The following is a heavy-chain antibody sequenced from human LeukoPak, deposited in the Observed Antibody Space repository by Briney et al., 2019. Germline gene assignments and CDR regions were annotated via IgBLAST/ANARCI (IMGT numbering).Heavy chain of an antibody. D-gene: IGHD6-13*01. CDR1: GGSISSSNW. CDR3: ARAPNPGIAAAGTGEDDY. CDR2: IYHSGST. Sequence: SGTLSLTCAVSGGSISSSNWWSWVRQPPGKGLEWIGEIYHSGSTNYNPSLKSRVTISVDKSKNQFSLKLSSVTAADTAVYYCARAPNPGIAAAGTGEDDYWGQGTLVTVSS. V-gene: IGHV4-4*02. J-gene: IGHJ4*02.